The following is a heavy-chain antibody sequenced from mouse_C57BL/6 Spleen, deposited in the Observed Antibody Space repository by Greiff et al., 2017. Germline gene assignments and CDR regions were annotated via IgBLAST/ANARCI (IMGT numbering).Heavy chain of an antibody. D-gene: IGHD4-1*01. Sequence: VQLQQPGAELVKPGASVKLSCKASGYTFTSYWMQWVKQRPGQGLEWIGEIDPSDSYTNYNQKFKGKATLTVDTSSSTAYMQLSSLTSEDSAVYYCARKGGTGTDYFDYWGQGTTLTVSS. V-gene: IGHV1-50*01. CDR2: IDPSDSYT. CDR3: ARKGGTGTDYFDY. CDR1: GYTFTSYW. J-gene: IGHJ2*01.